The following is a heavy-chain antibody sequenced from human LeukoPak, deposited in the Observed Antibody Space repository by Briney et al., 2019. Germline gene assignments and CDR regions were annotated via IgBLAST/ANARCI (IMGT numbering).Heavy chain of an antibody. Sequence: GGSLRLSCAASGFTFSDYYMSWIRQAPGKGLEWVSYISNSGGKTIYYADSVKGRFTISRDNAKNSLYLQMNSLRAEDTAVYYCAKDILATGLFFDFWGQGTLVTVSS. CDR3: AKDILATGLFFDF. D-gene: IGHD1-1*01. J-gene: IGHJ4*02. V-gene: IGHV3-11*01. CDR1: GFTFSDYY. CDR2: ISNSGGKTI.